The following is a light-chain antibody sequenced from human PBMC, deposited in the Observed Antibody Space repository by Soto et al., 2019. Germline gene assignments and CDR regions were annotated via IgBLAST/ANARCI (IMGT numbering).Light chain of an antibody. CDR3: QQFNSYPLSST. Sequence: AIQLTQSPSSLSASVGDRVTITCRASQGISSALAWYQQKPGKAPKLLIYDASSLESGVPSRFSGSGSGTDFTLTISSLQPEDFATYYCQQFNSYPLSSTFGQGTKLEIK. CDR1: QGISSA. CDR2: DAS. J-gene: IGKJ2*01. V-gene: IGKV1-13*02.